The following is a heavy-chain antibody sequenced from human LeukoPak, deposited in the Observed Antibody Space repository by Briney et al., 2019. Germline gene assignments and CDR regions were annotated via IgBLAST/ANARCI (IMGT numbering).Heavy chain of an antibody. J-gene: IGHJ4*02. CDR2: ISGSGGST. V-gene: IGHV3-23*01. Sequence: GGSLRLSCAASGFTFTSYSMNWVRQAPGKGLEWVSAISGSGGSTYYADSVKGRFTISRDNSKNTLYLQMNSLRVEDTPVYYCAKEPTTHSGYSWGQGTLVTVSS. D-gene: IGHD5-12*01. CDR1: GFTFTSYS. CDR3: AKEPTTHSGYS.